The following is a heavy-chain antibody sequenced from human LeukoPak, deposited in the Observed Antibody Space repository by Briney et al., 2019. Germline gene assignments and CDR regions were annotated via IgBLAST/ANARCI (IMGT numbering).Heavy chain of an antibody. J-gene: IGHJ6*04. Sequence: SETLSLTCTVSGGSISSSSYYWGWIHQPPGKGLEWIGSIYYSGSTYYNPSLKSRVTISVDTSKNQFSLKLSSVTAADTAVYYCARAIFGVVIIPVYVWGKGTTVTVSS. D-gene: IGHD3-3*01. CDR2: IYYSGST. CDR1: GGSISSSSYY. V-gene: IGHV4-39*01. CDR3: ARAIFGVVIIPVYV.